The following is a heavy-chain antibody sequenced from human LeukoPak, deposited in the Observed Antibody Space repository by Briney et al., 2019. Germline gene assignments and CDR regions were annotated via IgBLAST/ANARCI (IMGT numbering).Heavy chain of an antibody. CDR1: GFTFSSYA. V-gene: IGHV3-30*15. J-gene: IGHJ6*02. CDR3: ARGRYYGMDV. CDR2: ISYDGSNK. Sequence: GGSLRLSCAASGFTFSSYAMHWVRQAPGKGLEWVAVISYDGSNKYYADSVKGRFTISRDNSKNTLYLQMSSLRAEDTAVYYCARGRYYGMDVWGQGTTVTVSS.